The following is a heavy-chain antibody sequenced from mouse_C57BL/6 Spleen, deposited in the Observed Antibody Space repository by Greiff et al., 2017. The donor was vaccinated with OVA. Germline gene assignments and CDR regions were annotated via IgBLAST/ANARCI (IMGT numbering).Heavy chain of an antibody. CDR3: ARNGYDGSWFAY. Sequence: VQLQQPGAELVKPGASVKMSCKASGYTFTSYWITWVKQRPGQGLEWIGDIYPGSGSTNYNEKFKSNATLTVDTSSSTAYMQLSSLTSEDSAVYYCARNGYDGSWFAYWGQGTLVTVSA. J-gene: IGHJ3*01. CDR1: GYTFTSYW. D-gene: IGHD2-2*01. V-gene: IGHV1-55*01. CDR2: IYPGSGST.